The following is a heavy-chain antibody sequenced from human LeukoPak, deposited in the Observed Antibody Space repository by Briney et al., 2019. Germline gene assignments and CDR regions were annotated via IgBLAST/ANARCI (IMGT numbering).Heavy chain of an antibody. CDR2: ISGSGGST. D-gene: IGHD3-22*01. CDR3: AKDLTPRGYYSPDAFDI. CDR1: GFTFSSYA. J-gene: IGHJ3*02. V-gene: IGHV3-23*01. Sequence: GGSLRLSCAASGFTFSSYAMSWVRQAPGKGLEWVSAISGSGGSTYYAHSVKGRFTISRDNSKNTLYLQMNSLRAEDTAVYYCAKDLTPRGYYSPDAFDIWGQGTMVTVSS.